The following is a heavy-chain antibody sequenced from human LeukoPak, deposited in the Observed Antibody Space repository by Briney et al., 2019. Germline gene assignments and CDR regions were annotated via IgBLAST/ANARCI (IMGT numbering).Heavy chain of an antibody. CDR3: ARETSLAGFASGLGFNY. V-gene: IGHV4-59*01. J-gene: IGHJ4*02. CDR2: VYYRGNT. CDR1: SGSISSYY. D-gene: IGHD6-19*01. Sequence: SETLSLTCTVSSGSISSYYWSWIRQPAGKGLEWIGSVYYRGNTNYNPSLQSRLSISVDTSKNQFSLKLTSVTAADTATYYCARETSLAGFASGLGFNYWGQGILVTVSS.